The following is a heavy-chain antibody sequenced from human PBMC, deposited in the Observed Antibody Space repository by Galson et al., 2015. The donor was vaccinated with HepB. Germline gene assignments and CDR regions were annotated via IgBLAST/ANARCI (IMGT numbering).Heavy chain of an antibody. J-gene: IGHJ4*02. V-gene: IGHV4-34*01. D-gene: IGHD2-2*02. CDR3: ARQLTSIVVVPAAIVLSPGTFDY. Sequence: ETLSLTCAVYGGSFSGYYWSWIRQPPGKGLEWIGEINHSGSTNYNPSLKSRVTISVDTSKNQFSLKLSSVTAADTAVYYCARQLTSIVVVPAAIVLSPGTFDYWGQGTLVTVSS. CDR2: INHSGST. CDR1: GGSFSGYY.